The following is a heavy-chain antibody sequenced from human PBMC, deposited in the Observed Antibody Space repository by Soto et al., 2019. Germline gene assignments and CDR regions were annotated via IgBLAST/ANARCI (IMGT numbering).Heavy chain of an antibody. Sequence: PGESLKISCKGSGYSFTSYWISWVRQMPGKGLEWMGRIDPSDSYTNYSPSFQGHVTISADKSISTAYLQWSSLKASDTAMYYCAIPSYYDFWSGSTAHYYYYGTDVWGQGTTVTVSS. CDR1: GYSFTSYW. J-gene: IGHJ6*02. D-gene: IGHD3-3*01. CDR2: IDPSDSYT. CDR3: AIPSYYDFWSGSTAHYYYYGTDV. V-gene: IGHV5-10-1*01.